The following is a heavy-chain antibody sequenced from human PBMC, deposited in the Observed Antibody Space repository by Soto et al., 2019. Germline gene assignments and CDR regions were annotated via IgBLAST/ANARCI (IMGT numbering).Heavy chain of an antibody. Sequence: GASVKVSCKASGYTFTGYYMHWVRQAPGQGLEWMGWINPNSGGTNYAQKFQGRVTMTRDTSISTAYMELSRLRSDDTAVYYCARYGVRFLEWLLYVPDYWGQGTLVTVYS. CDR2: INPNSGGT. V-gene: IGHV1-2*02. D-gene: IGHD3-3*01. CDR1: GYTFTGYY. CDR3: ARYGVRFLEWLLYVPDY. J-gene: IGHJ4*02.